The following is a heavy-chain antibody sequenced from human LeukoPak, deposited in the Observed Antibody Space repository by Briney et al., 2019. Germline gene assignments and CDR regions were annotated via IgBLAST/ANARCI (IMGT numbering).Heavy chain of an antibody. Sequence: SQTLSLTCAISGESVSRNDAAWSWIRQSPSRGLEWLGRTYYRSQWYSEYAVSVKSRISINADTSKNQISLQLNSVTPEDTAVYYCGREVAGSSYFDYWGQGTLVTVSS. J-gene: IGHJ4*02. CDR3: GREVAGSSYFDY. D-gene: IGHD6-19*01. CDR2: TYYRSQWYS. V-gene: IGHV6-1*01. CDR1: GESVSRNDAA.